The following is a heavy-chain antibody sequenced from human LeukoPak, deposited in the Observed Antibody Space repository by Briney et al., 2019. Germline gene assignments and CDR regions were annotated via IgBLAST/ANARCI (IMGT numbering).Heavy chain of an antibody. D-gene: IGHD2-2*01. V-gene: IGHV3-23*01. CDR1: EFTFSSYA. J-gene: IGHJ4*02. Sequence: GGSLRLSCAASEFTFSSYAMSWVRQAPGKGLEWVSAISGSGGSTYYADSVKGRFTISRDNSKNTLYLQMNSLRAEDTAVYYCARGSPYCSTTSCYVDFWGQGTLVTVSP. CDR2: ISGSGGST. CDR3: ARGSPYCSTTSCYVDF.